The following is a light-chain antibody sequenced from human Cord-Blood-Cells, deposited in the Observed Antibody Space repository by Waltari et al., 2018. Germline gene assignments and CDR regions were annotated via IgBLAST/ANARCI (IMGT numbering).Light chain of an antibody. V-gene: IGKV3-15*01. CDR3: QQYNNWPLT. CDR2: GAS. Sequence: EIVMTQSPATLSVSPGERATLSCRASQSVSSNLAWYQQKPGQAPMLLIYGASTRATGIPARFSGSGSGTEFTLNISSLQSEDFAVYYCQQYNNWPLTFVGGTKVDIK. CDR1: QSVSSN. J-gene: IGKJ4*01.